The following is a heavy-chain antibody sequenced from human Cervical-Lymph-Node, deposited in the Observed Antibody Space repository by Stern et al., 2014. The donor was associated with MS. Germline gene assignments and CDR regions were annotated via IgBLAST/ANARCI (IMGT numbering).Heavy chain of an antibody. D-gene: IGHD3-22*01. J-gene: IGHJ4*02. V-gene: IGHV1-46*03. CDR1: GYTFTSYY. Sequence: QLVQSGAEVKKPGASVKVSCKASGYTFTSYYMHWVRQAPGQGLEWMGIINPSGGSTSYAQKFQGRVTMTRDTSTSTVYMELSSLRSEDTAVYYCAREHYDSSGYYYGTGARFDYWGQGTLVTVSS. CDR3: AREHYDSSGYYYGTGARFDY. CDR2: INPSGGST.